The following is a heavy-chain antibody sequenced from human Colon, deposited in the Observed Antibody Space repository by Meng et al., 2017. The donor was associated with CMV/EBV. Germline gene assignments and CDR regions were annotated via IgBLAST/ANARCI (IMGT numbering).Heavy chain of an antibody. D-gene: IGHD2-15*01. Sequence: QVQLQESGPGLVKPSQTPSLTCTVSGGSISSGGYYWSWIRQHPGKGLEWIGYIYYTGSTYYNPSLKSRVVISGDTSKNQFSLKLSSVTAADTAVYFCARDPGSGPDYWGQGTLVTVSS. V-gene: IGHV4-31*03. CDR3: ARDPGSGPDY. J-gene: IGHJ4*02. CDR2: IYYTGST. CDR1: GGSISSGGYY.